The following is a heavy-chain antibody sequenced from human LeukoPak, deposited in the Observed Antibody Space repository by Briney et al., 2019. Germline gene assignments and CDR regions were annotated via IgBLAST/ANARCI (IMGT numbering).Heavy chain of an antibody. CDR2: ISHNGRNT. CDR3: ARETTGEAALDI. Sequence: GGSLRLSCAVSGFTFSSYAMHWVRQAPGKGLEYVSAISHNGRNTLYANSVKGRFTISRDKSKNTLYLQMGSLRAEDMAVYYCARETTGEAALDIWGQGTMVTVSS. V-gene: IGHV3-64*01. CDR1: GFTFSSYA. J-gene: IGHJ3*02. D-gene: IGHD7-27*01.